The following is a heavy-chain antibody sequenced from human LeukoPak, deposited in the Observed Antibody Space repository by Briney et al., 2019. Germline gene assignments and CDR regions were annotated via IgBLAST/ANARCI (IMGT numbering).Heavy chain of an antibody. CDR1: GFTFSSYE. D-gene: IGHD3-9*01. Sequence: GGSLRLSCGASGFTFSSYEMNWVRQAPGRGLEWVSYISSSGSAIYYADSVKGRFTISRDNAKNSLYLQMNSLRAEDTAVYYCARGPSRYDILSGYFDYWGQGTLVTVSS. CDR3: ARGPSRYDILSGYFDY. CDR2: ISSSGSAI. V-gene: IGHV3-48*03. J-gene: IGHJ4*02.